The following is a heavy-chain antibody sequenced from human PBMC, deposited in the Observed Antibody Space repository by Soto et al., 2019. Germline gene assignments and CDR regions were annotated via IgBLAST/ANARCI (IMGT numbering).Heavy chain of an antibody. CDR1: GYTFTSYD. D-gene: IGHD3-10*01. J-gene: IGHJ6*02. V-gene: IGHV1-8*01. Sequence: GASVKVSWKASGYTFTSYDINWVRQATGQGLEWMGWMNPNSGNTGYAQKFQGRVTMTRNTSISTAYMELSSLRSEDTAVYYCARGSIPYYYGSGSSQHYYYYGMDVWGQGTTVTVSS. CDR2: MNPNSGNT. CDR3: ARGSIPYYYGSGSSQHYYYYGMDV.